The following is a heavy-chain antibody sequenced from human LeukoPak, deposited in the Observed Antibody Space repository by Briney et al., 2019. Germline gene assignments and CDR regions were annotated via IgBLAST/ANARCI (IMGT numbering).Heavy chain of an antibody. CDR1: GFTFSSYA. CDR3: ARFSTTIDY. CDR2: ISYDGSNK. Sequence: GRSLRLSCAASGFTFSSYAMHWVRQAPGKGLEWVAVISYDGSNKYYADSVKGRFTISRDNSKNTLYLQMNSLRAEDTAVYYCARFSTTIDYWGQGTLVTVSS. D-gene: IGHD1-26*01. J-gene: IGHJ4*02. V-gene: IGHV3-30-3*01.